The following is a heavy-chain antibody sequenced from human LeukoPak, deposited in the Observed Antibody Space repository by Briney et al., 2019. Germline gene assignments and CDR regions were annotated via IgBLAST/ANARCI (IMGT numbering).Heavy chain of an antibody. D-gene: IGHD4-17*01. Sequence: SETLSLTCAVYGGSFSGYYWNWIRQSPGKGLEWIGEINHSGSTNYNPSLKSRVTISVDTSKNQFSLKLSSVTAADTAVYYCARDSDDYGNNWFDPWGQGTLVTVSS. CDR3: ARDSDDYGNNWFDP. CDR2: INHSGST. CDR1: GGSFSGYY. J-gene: IGHJ5*02. V-gene: IGHV4-34*01.